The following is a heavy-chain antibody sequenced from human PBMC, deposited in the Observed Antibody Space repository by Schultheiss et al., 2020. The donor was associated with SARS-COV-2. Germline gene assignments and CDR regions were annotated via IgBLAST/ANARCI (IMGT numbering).Heavy chain of an antibody. CDR3: ARDEDSAPDYNYYSMDV. CDR2: IMPILGTV. J-gene: IGHJ6*02. D-gene: IGHD2-15*01. V-gene: IGHV1-69*13. Sequence: SVKVSCKASGYTFTSYGISWVRQAPGQGLEWMGGIMPILGTVNYAQNFRDRITITADESSTTSHMELTSLRSDDTAVYYCARDEDSAPDYNYYSMDVWGQGTTVTVSS. CDR1: GYTFTSYG.